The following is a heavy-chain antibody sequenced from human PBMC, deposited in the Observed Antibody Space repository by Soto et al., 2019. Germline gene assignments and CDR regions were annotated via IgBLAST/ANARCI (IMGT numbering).Heavy chain of an antibody. Sequence: SVKVSRKSSGFIYSSFAVQWVRQARGKRMEWIGWIVFDRCATSYAKKFQERVTITRDMSTSRAYMELRSLRSEDTAVYYCATSQFPPYYYPSGSPLGVWGQGTTVTVSS. J-gene: IGHJ6*02. CDR1: GFIYSSFA. D-gene: IGHD3-10*01. CDR3: ATSQFPPYYYPSGSPLGV. V-gene: IGHV1-58*01. CDR2: IVFDRCAT.